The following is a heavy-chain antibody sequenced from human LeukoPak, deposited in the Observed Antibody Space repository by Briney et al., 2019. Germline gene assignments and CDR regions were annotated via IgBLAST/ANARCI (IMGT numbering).Heavy chain of an antibody. J-gene: IGHJ5*02. D-gene: IGHD3-9*01. Sequence: SETLSLTCTVSGGSISSYYWSWIRQPPGKGLEWIGYIYYSGSTNYNPSLKSRVTISVDTSKIQFSLKLSSVTAADTAVYYCARLGDILTGPPYWFDPWGQGTLVTVSS. CDR3: ARLGDILTGPPYWFDP. CDR2: IYYSGST. CDR1: GGSISSYY. V-gene: IGHV4-59*08.